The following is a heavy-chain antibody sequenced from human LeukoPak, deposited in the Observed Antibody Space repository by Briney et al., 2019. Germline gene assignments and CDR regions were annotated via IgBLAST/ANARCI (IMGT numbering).Heavy chain of an antibody. V-gene: IGHV3-30*02. CDR3: AKDSSGYSYFDY. D-gene: IGHD3-22*01. CDR2: IRYDGSNK. CDR1: GFTFSNYG. Sequence: GGSLRLSCAASGFTFSNYGMHWVRQAPGKGLEWVTFIRYDGSNKYYADSVKGRFTISRDNSKNTLYLQMNSLRAEDTAVYYCAKDSSGYSYFDYWGQGTLVTVSS. J-gene: IGHJ4*02.